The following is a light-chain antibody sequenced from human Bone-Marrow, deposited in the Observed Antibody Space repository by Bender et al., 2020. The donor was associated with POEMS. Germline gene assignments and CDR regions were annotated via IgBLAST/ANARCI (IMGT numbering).Light chain of an antibody. V-gene: IGLV3-21*02. CDR3: QSYDSSLSGV. Sequence: SYVLTQPPSLSVAPGQTSRITCGGNRIGLKSVHWYQQKSGQAPVLVVYGNTNRPSGIPDRFSGSKSGTTASLAITGLQAEDEADYYCQSYDSSLSGVFGGGTRLTVL. CDR1: RIGLKS. J-gene: IGLJ3*02. CDR2: GNT.